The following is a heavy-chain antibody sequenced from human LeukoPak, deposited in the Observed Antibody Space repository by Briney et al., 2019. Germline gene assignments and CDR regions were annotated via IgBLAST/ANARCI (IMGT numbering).Heavy chain of an antibody. D-gene: IGHD1-1*01. J-gene: IGHJ6*03. Sequence: GGSLRLSCAASGFTFSSFDMHWVRHPTGQGLEWVSTIGTASDTYYPGSVEGRFTLSRDNAKNSLYLQMNSLTAGDTAVYYCASVPPRGKYYYMDVWGKGTTVTVSS. CDR1: GFTFSSFD. V-gene: IGHV3-13*01. CDR3: ASVPPRGKYYYMDV. CDR2: IGTASDT.